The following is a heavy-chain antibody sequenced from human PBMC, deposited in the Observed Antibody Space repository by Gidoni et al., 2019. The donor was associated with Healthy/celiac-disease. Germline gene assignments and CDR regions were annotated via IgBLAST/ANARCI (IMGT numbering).Heavy chain of an antibody. CDR3: ARDLGNNYYDSSGYRLYYYYGMDV. J-gene: IGHJ6*02. Sequence: QVQLVQSGAEVKKPGASVKVSCKASGYTFTSYYMHLVRQAPGQGLEWMGLIHPSGGSTSYAKKCQGRVTMPRDTSTSTVYMELSSLRSEDTAVYYCARDLGNNYYDSSGYRLYYYYGMDVWGQGTTVTVSS. D-gene: IGHD3-22*01. CDR2: IHPSGGST. V-gene: IGHV1-46*01. CDR1: GYTFTSYY.